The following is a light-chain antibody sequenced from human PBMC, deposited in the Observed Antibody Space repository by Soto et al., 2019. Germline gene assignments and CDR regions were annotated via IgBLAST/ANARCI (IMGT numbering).Light chain of an antibody. CDR3: QHYGNSPT. Sequence: EIVLTQSPGTLSLSPGDGATLSCRASQSVSSGYLAWYQQKPGRAPRLLIYGASRRATGIPDRFSGSGSGTDFTLSISRLEPEVLAVYWCQHYGNSPTFGQGTKVQIK. CDR1: QSVSSGY. V-gene: IGKV3-20*01. J-gene: IGKJ1*01. CDR2: GAS.